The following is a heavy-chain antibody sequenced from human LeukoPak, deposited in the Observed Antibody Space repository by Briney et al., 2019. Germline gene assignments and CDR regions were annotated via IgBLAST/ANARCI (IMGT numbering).Heavy chain of an antibody. CDR1: GGSFSGYY. CDR2: INHSGST. Sequence: SETLSFTCAVYGGSFSGYYWSWIRQPPGKGLEWIGEINHSGSTNYNPSLKSRVTISVDTSKNQFSLKLSSVTAADTAVYYCARGLLLRETYYDFWSGLKGFDPWGQGTLVTVSS. J-gene: IGHJ5*02. D-gene: IGHD3-3*01. V-gene: IGHV4-34*01. CDR3: ARGLLLRETYYDFWSGLKGFDP.